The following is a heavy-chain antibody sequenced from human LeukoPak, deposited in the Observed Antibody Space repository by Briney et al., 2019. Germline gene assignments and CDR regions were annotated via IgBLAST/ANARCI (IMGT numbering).Heavy chain of an antibody. J-gene: IGHJ3*02. CDR3: ARGFWQSGPFDI. CDR1: GFTFSSYS. D-gene: IGHD2/OR15-2a*01. Sequence: GGSLRLSCAASGFTFSSYSMNWVRQAPGKGLEWVSSISSSSSYIYYADSVKGRFTISRDNAKNSLYLQMNSLRAEDTAVYYCARGFWQSGPFDIWGQGTMVTVSS. CDR2: ISSSSSYI. V-gene: IGHV3-21*01.